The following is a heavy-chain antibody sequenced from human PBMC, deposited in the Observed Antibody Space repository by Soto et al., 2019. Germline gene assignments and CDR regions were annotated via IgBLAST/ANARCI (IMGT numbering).Heavy chain of an antibody. V-gene: IGHV4-31*03. CDR1: GGSISSGGYY. Sequence: PSETLSLTCTVSGGSISSGGYYWSWIRQHPGKGLEWIGYIYYSGSTYYNPSLKSRVTISVDTSKNQFSLKLSSVTAADTAVYYCASSSPLITIFGVVTHWGQGTLVTVSS. CDR2: IYYSGST. CDR3: ASSSPLITIFGVVTH. D-gene: IGHD3-3*01. J-gene: IGHJ4*02.